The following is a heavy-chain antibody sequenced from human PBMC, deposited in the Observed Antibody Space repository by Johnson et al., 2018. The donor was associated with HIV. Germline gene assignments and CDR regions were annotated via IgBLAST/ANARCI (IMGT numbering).Heavy chain of an antibody. D-gene: IGHD3-22*01. CDR3: ARDPELDYFDNRAFDI. J-gene: IGHJ3*02. CDR1: GFTFDDYG. V-gene: IGHV3-20*04. CDR2: INLNGGST. Sequence: VQLVESGGGVVRPGGSLRLSCAASGFTFDDYGMSWVRQAPGKGLEWVSGINLNGGSTGYAASVKGRFTISRDNAKNSLSLQMDSLRAEDTAVYYCARDPELDYFDNRAFDIWGQGTMVTVSS.